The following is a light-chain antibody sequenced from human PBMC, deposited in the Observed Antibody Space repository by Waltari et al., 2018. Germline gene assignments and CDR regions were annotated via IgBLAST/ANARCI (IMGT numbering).Light chain of an antibody. CDR3: QQSRQWPRRT. CDR2: FGS. CDR1: ESVGTD. V-gene: IGKV3D-15*01. Sequence: LVMTQSPVTMSVSPGEGVTLSFTASESVGTDVAWYRHKPGQPPRLLIYFGSTRATGVPARISGSGSGTDFSLTISSLESEDFAFYYCQQSRQWPRRTFGQGTKLE. J-gene: IGKJ2*01.